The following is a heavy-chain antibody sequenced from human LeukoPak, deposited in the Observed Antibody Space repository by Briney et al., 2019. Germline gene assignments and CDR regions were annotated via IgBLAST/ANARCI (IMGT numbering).Heavy chain of an antibody. CDR2: INPNSGAT. CDR1: GYTFTIYY. V-gene: IGHV1-2*02. CDR3: ARNPPYCTSTDCYNDY. J-gene: IGHJ4*02. Sequence: GASVKVSCKASGYTFTIYYMHWVRQAPGQGLEWMGWINPNSGATTYAQRFQGRVTMTRDTSISTAYMELSGLTSDVTGVYYCARNPPYCTSTDCYNDYWGQGTLVTVSS. D-gene: IGHD2-2*02.